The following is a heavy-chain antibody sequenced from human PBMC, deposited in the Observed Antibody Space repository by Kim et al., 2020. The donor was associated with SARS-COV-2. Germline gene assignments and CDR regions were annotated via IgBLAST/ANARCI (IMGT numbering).Heavy chain of an antibody. Sequence: GGSLRLSCAASGFTFSSYGMHWVRQAPGKGLEWVAVISYDGSNKYYADSVKGRFTISRDNSKNTLYLQMNSLRAEDTAVYYCAKIPGAYYYGSGTVPDYWGQGTLVTVSS. CDR1: GFTFSSYG. J-gene: IGHJ4*02. CDR3: AKIPGAYYYGSGTVPDY. D-gene: IGHD3-10*01. CDR2: ISYDGSNK. V-gene: IGHV3-30*18.